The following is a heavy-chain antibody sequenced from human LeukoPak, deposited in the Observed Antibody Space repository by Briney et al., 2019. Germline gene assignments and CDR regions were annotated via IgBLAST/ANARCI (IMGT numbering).Heavy chain of an antibody. Sequence: GGSLRLSCVASGFSITTYGLHWVRQAPDEGLEWVAVIWYDGSKEYYAESVKGRFTMSRDTSRNTLYLEMNSLRDGDTAVYYCVRDGGSGVDYWGQGTLVTVSS. V-gene: IGHV3-33*01. CDR3: VRDGGSGVDY. J-gene: IGHJ4*02. D-gene: IGHD6-25*01. CDR2: IWYDGSKE. CDR1: GFSITTYG.